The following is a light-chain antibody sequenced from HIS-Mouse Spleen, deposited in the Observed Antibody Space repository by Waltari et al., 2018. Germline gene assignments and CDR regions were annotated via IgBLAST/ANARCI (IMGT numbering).Light chain of an antibody. V-gene: IGLV2-14*03. CDR3: SSYTSSSTLV. J-gene: IGLJ3*02. CDR1: SSDVCGSNY. CDR2: DVS. Sequence: QSALTQPASVSGSPGPSITISCTGTSSDVCGSNYVSWYQQHPGKAPKLMIYDVSTRPSGVSNRFSGSKSGNTASLTISGLQAEDEADYYCSSYTSSSTLVFGGGTKLTVL.